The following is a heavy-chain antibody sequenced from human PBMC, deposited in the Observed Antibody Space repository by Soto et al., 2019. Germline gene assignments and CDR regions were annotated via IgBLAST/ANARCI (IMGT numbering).Heavy chain of an antibody. Sequence: SETLSLTCAVYGGSFSGYYWSWIRQPPGKGLEWIGEINHSGSSNYNPSLQNRVTISVDTSKNQFSLKLSSVTAADTAVYYCGRSCINTNCHHTTFDYWGQGTLVTVSS. J-gene: IGHJ4*02. V-gene: IGHV4-34*01. CDR3: GRSCINTNCHHTTFDY. D-gene: IGHD2-8*01. CDR1: GGSFSGYY. CDR2: INHSGSS.